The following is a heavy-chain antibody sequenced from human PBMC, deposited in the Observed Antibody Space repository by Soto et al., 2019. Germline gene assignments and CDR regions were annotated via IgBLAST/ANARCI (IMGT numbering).Heavy chain of an antibody. CDR1: GESDSSNSAA. CDR3: SMHKCGGDSFYGYYGMDV. V-gene: IGHV6-1*01. D-gene: IGHD2-15*01. Sequence: QVQLQQSGPGLVKPSQTLSLTCAISGESDSSNSAAWNWIRQSPSRGLEWLGRTYYRSKWYNDYAVAVNSRISINPDTSKNQFSLQLNSVTPEDTAVYYCSMHKCGGDSFYGYYGMDVWGQGTTVTVSS. CDR2: TYYRSKWYN. J-gene: IGHJ6*02.